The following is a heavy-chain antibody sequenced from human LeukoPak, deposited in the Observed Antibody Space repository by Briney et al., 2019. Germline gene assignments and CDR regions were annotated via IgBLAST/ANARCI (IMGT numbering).Heavy chain of an antibody. CDR3: ARDRIAVADPPNWFDP. J-gene: IGHJ5*02. V-gene: IGHV4-38-2*02. Sequence: PSETLSLTCTVSGYSISSGYYWGWIRQPPGKGLEWIGSIYHSGSTYYNPSLKSRVTISLDMSKNQFSVKLSSVTAADTAVCYCARDRIAVADPPNWFDPWGQGILVTVSS. D-gene: IGHD6-19*01. CDR2: IYHSGST. CDR1: GYSISSGYY.